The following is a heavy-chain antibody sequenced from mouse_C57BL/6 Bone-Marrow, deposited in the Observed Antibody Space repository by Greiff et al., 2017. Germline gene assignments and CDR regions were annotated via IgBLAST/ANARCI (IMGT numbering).Heavy chain of an antibody. CDR3: ARIVGLRAWFAY. Sequence: QVQLKECGPGILQPSQTLSLTCSFSGFSLSTFGMGVGWIRQPSGKGLEWLAHIWWDDDKYYNPAMKSRLTNSKDTSKNQLFLKIANVDTADTATYYCARIVGLRAWFAYWGQGTPVTVSA. D-gene: IGHD2-4*01. V-gene: IGHV8-8*01. CDR2: IWWDDDK. CDR1: GFSLSTFGMG. J-gene: IGHJ3*01.